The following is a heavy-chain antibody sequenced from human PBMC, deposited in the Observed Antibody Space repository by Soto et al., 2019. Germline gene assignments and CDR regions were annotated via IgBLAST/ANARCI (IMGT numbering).Heavy chain of an antibody. CDR1: GGSFSGYY. CDR2: INHSGST. V-gene: IGHV4-34*09. D-gene: IGHD6-13*01. Sequence: SDTLSLTCAVYGGSFSGYYWSWIRQPPGKGLEWIGEINHSGSTNYNPSLKSRVTISVDTSKNQFSLKLSSVTAADTAVYYCARDRTFSRSWSYFDYWGQGTLVTVSS. CDR3: ARDRTFSRSWSYFDY. J-gene: IGHJ4*02.